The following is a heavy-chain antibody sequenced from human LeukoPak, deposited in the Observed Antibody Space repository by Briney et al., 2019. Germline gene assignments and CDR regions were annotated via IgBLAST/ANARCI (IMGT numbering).Heavy chain of an antibody. CDR1: GGTFSSYA. CDR2: IIPIFDTA. D-gene: IGHD3-22*01. J-gene: IGHJ4*02. CDR3: ASSYYDSSGYYGDY. V-gene: IGHV1-69*13. Sequence: SVKVSCKASGGTFSSYAISWVRQAPGQGLEWMGGIIPIFDTANYAQKFQGRVTITADESTSTAYMELSSLRSEDTAVYYCASSYYDSSGYYGDYWGQGTLVTVSS.